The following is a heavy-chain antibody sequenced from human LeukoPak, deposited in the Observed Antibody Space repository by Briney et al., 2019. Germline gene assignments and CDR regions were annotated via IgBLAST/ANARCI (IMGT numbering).Heavy chain of an antibody. V-gene: IGHV4-59*08. Sequence: SETLSLTCTVSGGSISSYYWSWIRQPPGKGLEWIGYIYYSGSTNYNPSLKSRVTISVDTSKNQFSLKLSSVTAADTAVYYCARRARSGGINWFDPWGQGTLVTVSS. CDR2: IYYSGST. CDR3: ARRARSGGINWFDP. CDR1: GGSISSYY. D-gene: IGHD2-15*01. J-gene: IGHJ5*02.